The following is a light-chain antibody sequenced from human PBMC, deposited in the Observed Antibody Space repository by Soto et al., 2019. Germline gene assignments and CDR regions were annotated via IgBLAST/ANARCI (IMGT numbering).Light chain of an antibody. CDR3: SAYTCSNTLEV. CDR1: SSDVGGSNY. Sequence: QSALIQPASVSGSPGQSITISCTGTSSDVGGSNYVSWYQHHPHRAPKLLIYEVSYRPSGVSNRFSGSKSGNTASLTISGLQAEDEADYYCSAYTCSNTLEVFGFGTKLTVL. V-gene: IGLV2-14*01. J-gene: IGLJ1*01. CDR2: EVS.